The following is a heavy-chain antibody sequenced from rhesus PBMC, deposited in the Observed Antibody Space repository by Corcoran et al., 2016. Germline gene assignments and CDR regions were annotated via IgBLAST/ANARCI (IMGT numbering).Heavy chain of an antibody. CDR3: TRRRETGPFDY. V-gene: IGHV1-180*01. J-gene: IGHJ4*01. CDR1: GYTFTSNY. D-gene: IGHD5-24*01. CDR2: VSPYNGNK. Sequence: QVQLVQSGGELTQPGASVKVSCKASGYTFTSNYMHWVRQAPGQGLEWIGLVSPYNGNKDYAQNFQGRVTITTDASTSTGYMELSSLRSEDTAVYYCTRRRETGPFDYWGQGVLVTVSS.